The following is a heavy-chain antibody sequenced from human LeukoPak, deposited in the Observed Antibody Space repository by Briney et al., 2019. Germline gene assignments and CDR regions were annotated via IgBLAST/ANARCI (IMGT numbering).Heavy chain of an antibody. CDR1: GYTFTSYA. J-gene: IGHJ4*02. Sequence: ASVKVSCKASGYTFTSYAMNWVRQAPGQGLEWMGWINTNTGNPTYAQGFTGRFVFSLDTSVSTAYLQISSLKAEDTAVYYCASYDFWSGYYTGISDYWGQGTLVTVSS. D-gene: IGHD3-3*01. CDR3: ASYDFWSGYYTGISDY. CDR2: INTNTGNP. V-gene: IGHV7-4-1*02.